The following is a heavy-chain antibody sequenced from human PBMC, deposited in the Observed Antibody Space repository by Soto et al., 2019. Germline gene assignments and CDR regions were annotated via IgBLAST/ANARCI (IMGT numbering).Heavy chain of an antibody. Sequence: GESLKISCKGSGYSFTSYWISWVRQMPGKGLEWMGRIDPSDSYTNYSPSFQGHVTISADKSISTAYLQWSSLKTEDTAVYYCTRGEDNYGRPLMDVWGQGTTVTVSS. CDR2: IDPSDSYT. V-gene: IGHV5-10-1*01. J-gene: IGHJ6*02. D-gene: IGHD3-10*01. CDR3: TRGEDNYGRPLMDV. CDR1: GYSFTSYW.